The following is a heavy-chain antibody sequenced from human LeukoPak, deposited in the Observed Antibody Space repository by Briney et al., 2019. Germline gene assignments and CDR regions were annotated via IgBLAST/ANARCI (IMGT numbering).Heavy chain of an antibody. CDR2: ISWNSGSI. V-gene: IGHV3-9*01. CDR1: GFTFDDYA. J-gene: IGHJ3*02. Sequence: GGSLRLSCAASGFTFDDYAMHWVRQAPGQGLEWVSGISWNSGSIGYADSVKGRFTISRDNAKNSLYLQMNSLRAEDTALYYCAKDNYGDYSAFDIWGQGTMVTVSS. D-gene: IGHD4-17*01. CDR3: AKDNYGDYSAFDI.